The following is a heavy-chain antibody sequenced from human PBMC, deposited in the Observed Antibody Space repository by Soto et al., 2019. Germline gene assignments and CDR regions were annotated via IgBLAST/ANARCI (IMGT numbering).Heavy chain of an antibody. D-gene: IGHD3-22*01. CDR3: ARDGHYYDSSGYYPLDY. Sequence: EVQLVESGGGLVKPGGSLRLSCAASGFTFSSYSMNWVRQAPGKGLEWVSSISSSSSYIYYADSVKGRFTISRDNAKNSLYMQMNSLSAEDTAVYYCARDGHYYDSSGYYPLDYWGQGTLVTVSS. CDR1: GFTFSSYS. CDR2: ISSSSSYI. V-gene: IGHV3-21*01. J-gene: IGHJ4*02.